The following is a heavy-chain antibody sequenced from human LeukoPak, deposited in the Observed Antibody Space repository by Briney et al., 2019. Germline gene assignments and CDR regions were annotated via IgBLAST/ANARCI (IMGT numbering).Heavy chain of an antibody. CDR1: GGSFSNYY. Sequence: PSETLSLTCTVSGGSFSNYYWTWIRQSPGRGLEWIGYIFYSGDTNYNPSLKSRVIMSLDTSENQFSLSLNSVTAADTAVYYCARDQLGDAVDIWGQGTMVTVSS. D-gene: IGHD3-16*01. V-gene: IGHV4-59*01. CDR3: ARDQLGDAVDI. J-gene: IGHJ3*02. CDR2: IFYSGDT.